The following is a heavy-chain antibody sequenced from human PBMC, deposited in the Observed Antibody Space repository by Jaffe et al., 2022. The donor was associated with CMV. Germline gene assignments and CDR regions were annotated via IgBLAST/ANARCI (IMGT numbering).Heavy chain of an antibody. J-gene: IGHJ4*02. CDR2: ISSRSSYI. Sequence: EVQLVASGGGLVNPGGSLTLSCAASGFTFSEYTMNWVRQAPGKGLEWVSSISSRSSYIFYSDSVKGRFTISRDNAENSVTLQMNSLRAEDTAMYYCVREEDFSGCGDFWGPGVLVTVSS. V-gene: IGHV3-21*04. CDR1: GFTFSEYT. CDR3: VREEDFSGCGDF. D-gene: IGHD5-12*01.